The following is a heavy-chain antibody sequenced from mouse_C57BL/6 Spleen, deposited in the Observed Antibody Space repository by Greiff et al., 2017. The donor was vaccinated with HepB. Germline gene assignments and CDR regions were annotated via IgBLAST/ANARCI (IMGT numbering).Heavy chain of an antibody. D-gene: IGHD1-1*01. CDR2: ISSGSSTI. Sequence: EVQRVESGGGLVKPGGSLKLSCAASGFTFSDYGMHWVRQAPEKGLEWVAYISSGSSTIYYADTVKGRFTISRDNAKNTLFLQMTSLRTEDTAMYYCARKAASTTVVDYWYFDVWGTGTTVTVSS. CDR1: GFTFSDYG. J-gene: IGHJ1*03. V-gene: IGHV5-17*01. CDR3: ARKAASTTVVDYWYFDV.